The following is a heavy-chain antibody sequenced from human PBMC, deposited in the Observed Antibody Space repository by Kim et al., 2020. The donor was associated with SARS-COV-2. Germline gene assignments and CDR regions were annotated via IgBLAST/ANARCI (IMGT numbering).Heavy chain of an antibody. CDR1: GGSISSYY. V-gene: IGHV4-59*13. CDR2: IYYRGST. Sequence: SETLSLTCTVSGGSISSYYWSWIRQPPGKGLEWIGYIYYRGSTNYNPSLKSRVTISVDTSKNQFSLKLSSVTAADTAVYYCARSIKGSSWKYYYYGMDVWGQGTTVTVSS. D-gene: IGHD6-13*01. CDR3: ARSIKGSSWKYYYYGMDV. J-gene: IGHJ6*02.